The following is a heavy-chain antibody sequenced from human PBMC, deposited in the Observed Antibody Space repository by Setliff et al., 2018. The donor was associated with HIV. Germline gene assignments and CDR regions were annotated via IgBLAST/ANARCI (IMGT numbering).Heavy chain of an antibody. Sequence: SETLSLTCTVSGGSISSSSYYWGWIRQPPGKGLEWIGSIYYSGSTYYNPSLKSRVTTSVDTSKNQFSLKLSSVTAADTAVYYCARHGLLWFGAGYNWFDPWGQGTLVTVS. J-gene: IGHJ5*02. CDR1: GGSISSSSYY. CDR2: IYYSGST. CDR3: ARHGLLWFGAGYNWFDP. V-gene: IGHV4-39*01. D-gene: IGHD3-10*01.